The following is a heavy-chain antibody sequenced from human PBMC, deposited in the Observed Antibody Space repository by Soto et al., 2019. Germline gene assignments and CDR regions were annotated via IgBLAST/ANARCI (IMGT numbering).Heavy chain of an antibody. CDR2: ISSSGSTI. CDR1: GFTFSSYE. J-gene: IGHJ3*02. V-gene: IGHV3-48*03. Sequence: GSLTLSSAASGFTFSSYEMNWVRQAPGKGLECISYISSSGSTIYYADSVMGRFTISRDNAKNSLYLRMNSLPAEDTAVYDCVGLRGYRYGYDAFAIWGQGTMVTVSS. D-gene: IGHD5-18*01. CDR3: VGLRGYRYGYDAFAI.